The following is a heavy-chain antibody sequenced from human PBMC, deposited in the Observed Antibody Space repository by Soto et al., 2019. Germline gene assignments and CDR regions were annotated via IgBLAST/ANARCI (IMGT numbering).Heavy chain of an antibody. CDR3: ARSPRIYDFWSGYHDY. J-gene: IGHJ4*02. CDR1: GYSFTSYW. Sequence: GESLKISCNCSGYSFTSYWIGWVLQMAGKGLEWMGIIYPGDSDTRYSPSFQGQVTISADKSISTAYLQWSSLKASDTAMYYCARSPRIYDFWSGYHDYWGQGTLVTVSS. V-gene: IGHV5-51*01. D-gene: IGHD3-3*01. CDR2: IYPGDSDT.